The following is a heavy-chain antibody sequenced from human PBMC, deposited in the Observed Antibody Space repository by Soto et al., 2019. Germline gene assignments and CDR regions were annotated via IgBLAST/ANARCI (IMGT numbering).Heavy chain of an antibody. CDR3: ASVPAAKVFYYYYGMDV. V-gene: IGHV3-53*01. CDR1: GFTVSSNY. J-gene: IGHJ6*02. D-gene: IGHD2-2*01. CDR2: IYSGGST. Sequence: WGSLRLSCAASGFTVSSNYMSWVRQAPGKGLEWVSVIYSGGSTYYADSVRGRFTISRDNSKNTLYLQMNSLRAEDTAVYYCASVPAAKVFYYYYGMDVWGQGTTVTVSS.